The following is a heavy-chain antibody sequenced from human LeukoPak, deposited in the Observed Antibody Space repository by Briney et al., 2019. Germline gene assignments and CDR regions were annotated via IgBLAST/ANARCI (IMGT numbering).Heavy chain of an antibody. CDR1: GGSISSSSYY. J-gene: IGHJ5*02. CDR3: ARHVGGVWSGYYTHWFGP. Sequence: SETLSLTCTVSGGSISSSSYYWGWIRQPPGKGLEWIGSIYYSGSTYYNPSLKSRVTISVDTSKNQFSLKLSSVTAADTAVYYCARHVGGVWSGYYTHWFGPWGQGTLVTVSS. CDR2: IYYSGST. D-gene: IGHD3-3*01. V-gene: IGHV4-39*01.